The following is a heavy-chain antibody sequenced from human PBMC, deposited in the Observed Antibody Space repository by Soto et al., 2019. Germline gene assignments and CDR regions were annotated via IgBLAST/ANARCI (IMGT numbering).Heavy chain of an antibody. D-gene: IGHD2-15*01. J-gene: IGHJ6*02. V-gene: IGHV4-30-4*01. Sequence: KTSETLSLTCTVSGGSISSGDYYWSWIRQPPGKGLEWIGYIYYSGSTYYNPSLKSRVTISVDTSKNQFSLELSSVTAADTAVYYCASGAAGYCSGGSCYLPRLYYYYGMDVWGQGTTVTVSS. CDR1: GGSISSGDYY. CDR3: ASGAAGYCSGGSCYLPRLYYYYGMDV. CDR2: IYYSGST.